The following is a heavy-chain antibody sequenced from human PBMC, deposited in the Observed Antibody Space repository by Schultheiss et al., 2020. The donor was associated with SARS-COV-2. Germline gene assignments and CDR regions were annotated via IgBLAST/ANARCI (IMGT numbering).Heavy chain of an antibody. V-gene: IGHV3-48*04. J-gene: IGHJ4*02. Sequence: GGSLRLSCAASGFTFSSYSMNWVRQAPGKGLEWVSYISSSGSGIYYADSVKGRFTISRDNAKNSLYLQMNSLRAEDTAVYYCARGNYYFYFDYWGQGTLVTVSS. D-gene: IGHD1-26*01. CDR3: ARGNYYFYFDY. CDR1: GFTFSSYS. CDR2: ISSSGSGI.